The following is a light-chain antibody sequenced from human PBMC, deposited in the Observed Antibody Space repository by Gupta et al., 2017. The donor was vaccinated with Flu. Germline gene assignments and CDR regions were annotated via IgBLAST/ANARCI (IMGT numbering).Light chain of an antibody. J-gene: IGKJ1*01. CDR1: QNVRNN. Sequence: TLSLSLGERASLSCRASQNVRNNLAWYQQRPGQAPRLLIYGAFTRATGTPARFSGSVSGTEFILTISSLQSEESAVYYCQQENYCPQTFGQGTKVEIK. CDR3: QQENYCPQT. V-gene: IGKV3-15*01. CDR2: GAF.